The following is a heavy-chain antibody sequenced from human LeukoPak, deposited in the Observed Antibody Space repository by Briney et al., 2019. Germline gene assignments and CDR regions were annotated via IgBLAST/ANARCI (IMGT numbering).Heavy chain of an antibody. D-gene: IGHD3-10*01. V-gene: IGHV3-30*02. J-gene: IGHJ4*02. Sequence: SGGSLRLSCAASGFTFSSYGMHWVRQAPGKGLEWVAFIRYDGSNTYYADSVKGRFTISRDNSKNTLYLQMNSLRAEDTAVYYCANENYYGSGSYADHWGQGTLVTVSS. CDR2: IRYDGSNT. CDR3: ANENYYGSGSYADH. CDR1: GFTFSSYG.